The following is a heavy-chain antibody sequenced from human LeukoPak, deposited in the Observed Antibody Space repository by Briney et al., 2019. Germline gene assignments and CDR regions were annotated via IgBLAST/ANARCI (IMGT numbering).Heavy chain of an antibody. CDR1: GFTFSSYA. V-gene: IGHV3-66*01. D-gene: IGHD4-17*01. J-gene: IGHJ4*02. Sequence: GGSLRLSCAASGFTFSSYAMSWVRQAPGKGLEWVSVIYSGGSTYYADSVKGRFTISRDNSKNTLYLQMNSLRAEDTAVYYCARSDYGDYSGYFDYWGQGTLVTVSS. CDR2: IYSGGST. CDR3: ARSDYGDYSGYFDY.